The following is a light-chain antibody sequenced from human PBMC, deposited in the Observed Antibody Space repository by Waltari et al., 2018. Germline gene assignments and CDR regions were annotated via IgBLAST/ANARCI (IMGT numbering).Light chain of an antibody. CDR3: QQSYDAPPT. Sequence: DIQMTQSPSPLSASVGDRVTITCRPSQNVRTYVTWYQQKPGKAPKLLTYSASTLQSDVPSRFSGSGSGTDFTLTISSLQPEEFDTYFCQQSYDAPPTFGQGTRLEI. CDR2: SAS. J-gene: IGKJ5*01. CDR1: QNVRTY. V-gene: IGKV1-39*01.